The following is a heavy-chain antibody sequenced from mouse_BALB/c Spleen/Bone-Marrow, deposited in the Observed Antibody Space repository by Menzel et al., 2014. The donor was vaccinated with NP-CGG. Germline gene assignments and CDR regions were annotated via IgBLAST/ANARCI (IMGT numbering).Heavy chain of an antibody. J-gene: IGHJ4*01. V-gene: IGHV1-9*01. D-gene: IGHD2-14*01. Sequence: VQLVESGAELMKPGASVKISCKATGYTFSSYWIEWVKQRPGHGLEWIGEILPGNGSTNYNERFKGKATFTAETSSNTAYMQLSGLTSEDSAVYYCARSKVLYAMDYWGQGTSVTVSS. CDR2: ILPGNGST. CDR3: ARSKVLYAMDY. CDR1: GYTFSSYW.